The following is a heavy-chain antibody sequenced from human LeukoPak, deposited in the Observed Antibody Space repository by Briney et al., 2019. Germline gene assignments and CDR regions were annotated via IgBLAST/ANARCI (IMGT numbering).Heavy chain of an antibody. J-gene: IGHJ6*03. CDR2: IRYDGSNK. Sequence: GGSLRLSCAASGFTFSSYGMHWVRQAPGKGLEWVAFIRYDGSNKYYADSVKGRFTISRDNSKNTLYLQMNSLRAEDTAVYYCARDATGHYYDSSGYPLYYMDVWGKGTTVTISS. V-gene: IGHV3-30*02. D-gene: IGHD3-22*01. CDR1: GFTFSSYG. CDR3: ARDATGHYYDSSGYPLYYMDV.